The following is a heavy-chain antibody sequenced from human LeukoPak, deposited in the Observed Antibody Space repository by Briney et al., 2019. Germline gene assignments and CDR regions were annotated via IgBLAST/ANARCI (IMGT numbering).Heavy chain of an antibody. V-gene: IGHV4-38-2*02. CDR3: ASPDY. Sequence: SETLSLTCTVSGYSISSGYYWGWIRQPPGKGLEWIGSIYHSGSTYYNPSLKSRVTISVDTSKNQFSLKLSSVTAADTAVYYCASPDYWGQGTLVTVSS. CDR1: GYSISSGYY. CDR2: IYHSGST. J-gene: IGHJ4*02.